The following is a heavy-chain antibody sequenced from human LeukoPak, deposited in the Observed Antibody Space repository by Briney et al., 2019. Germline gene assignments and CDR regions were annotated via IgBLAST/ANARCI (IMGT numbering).Heavy chain of an antibody. CDR3: AKHRGYAFDS. CDR2: INHSGGT. D-gene: IGHD5-12*01. J-gene: IGHJ4*02. Sequence: SGTLSLTCALSSGSISDGTWWTWVRQPPGKGLEWIGQINHSGGTDYNPSLKSRVTISLDKSKSQLSLNLRSVTAADTAIYYCAKHRGYAFDSWGQGTLVTVSS. V-gene: IGHV4-4*02. CDR1: SGSISDGTW.